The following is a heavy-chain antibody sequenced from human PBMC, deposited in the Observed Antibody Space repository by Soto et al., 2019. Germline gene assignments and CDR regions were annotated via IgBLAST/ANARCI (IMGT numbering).Heavy chain of an antibody. D-gene: IGHD3-10*01. CDR3: AKSMGSYYYYGMDV. Sequence: GGSLRLSCAASGITFRNYAMTWVRQAPGKGLEWVSVISGSGGSTYYADSVKGRFTISGDNSKNTLYLQMNSLRAEDTAVYYCAKSMGSYYYYGMDVWGQGTTVTVSS. CDR1: GITFRNYA. J-gene: IGHJ6*02. V-gene: IGHV3-23*01. CDR2: ISGSGGST.